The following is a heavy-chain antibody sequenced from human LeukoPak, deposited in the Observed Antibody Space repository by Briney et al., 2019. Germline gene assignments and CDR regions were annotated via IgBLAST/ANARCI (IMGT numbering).Heavy chain of an antibody. V-gene: IGHV3-23*01. CDR2: ISGSDGTT. CDR3: AKVDNWKYGHHDF. D-gene: IGHD1-1*01. Sequence: QPGGSLRLSCAAAGLTFSNYAMSWVRQAPGKGLEGVSAISGSDGTTYYADSVKGRFTISRDNSKYTLSLQMNSLRTEDTAVYYCAKVDNWKYGHHDFWGQGTLVTVSS. J-gene: IGHJ4*02. CDR1: GLTFSNYA.